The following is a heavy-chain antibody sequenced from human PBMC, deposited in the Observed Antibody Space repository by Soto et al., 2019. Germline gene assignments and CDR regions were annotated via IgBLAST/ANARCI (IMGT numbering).Heavy chain of an antibody. CDR2: INTNGGNT. CDR3: ARDLAAADY. Sequence: GASVNVSCKASGYTFTTYGVSWVRQAPGQGLEWIGIINTNGGNTNYAQKFRGRVTVARDTSTSTVYMDLSSLRSDDTAVYYCARDLAAADYWGQGTLVTVSS. V-gene: IGHV1-46*01. J-gene: IGHJ4*02. CDR1: GYTFTTYG. D-gene: IGHD6-13*01.